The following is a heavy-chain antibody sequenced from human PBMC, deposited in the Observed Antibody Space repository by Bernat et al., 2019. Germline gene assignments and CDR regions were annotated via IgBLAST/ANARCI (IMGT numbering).Heavy chain of an antibody. CDR1: GFTFSSYG. D-gene: IGHD4-11*01. CDR2: ISYDGSNK. J-gene: IGHJ4*02. Sequence: QVQLVESGGGVVQPGRSLRLSCAASGFTFSSYGMHWVRQAPGKGLEWVAVISYDGSNKYYADSVKGRFTISRDNSKNTLYLQMNSLRAEDTAVYYCAKDSGLFNYLPAGYFDYWGQGTLVTVSS. V-gene: IGHV3-30*18. CDR3: AKDSGLFNYLPAGYFDY.